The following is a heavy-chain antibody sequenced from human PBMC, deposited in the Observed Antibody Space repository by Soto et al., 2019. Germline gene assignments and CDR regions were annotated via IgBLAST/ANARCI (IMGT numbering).Heavy chain of an antibody. Sequence: PSETLSLTSAAYGGSFSVYYWSWIRQPPGQGLEWIGEINHSGSTNYNPSLKSRVTISVDTSKNQFSLKLTSVTAADTAVYYCARGPEQWPLDYWGQGALVTVSS. CDR1: GGSFSVYY. CDR3: ARGPEQWPLDY. J-gene: IGHJ4*02. CDR2: INHSGST. D-gene: IGHD6-19*01. V-gene: IGHV4-34*01.